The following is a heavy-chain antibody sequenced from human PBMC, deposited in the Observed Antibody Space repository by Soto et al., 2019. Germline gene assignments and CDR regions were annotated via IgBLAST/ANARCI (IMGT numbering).Heavy chain of an antibody. V-gene: IGHV4-38-2*01. CDR2: VDHSGRT. J-gene: IGHJ4*02. D-gene: IGHD3-10*01. CDR1: GYSINSDYY. Sequence: SETLSLTCAVPGYSINSDYYWGWIRQPPGKGLEWIGSVDHSGRTYYSPSLRSRLTIFIDTPKNQFSLRLTSVTAADTAMYFCAKKGYYPSGKINLFDSWGPGTLVTVSS. CDR3: AKKGYYPSGKINLFDS.